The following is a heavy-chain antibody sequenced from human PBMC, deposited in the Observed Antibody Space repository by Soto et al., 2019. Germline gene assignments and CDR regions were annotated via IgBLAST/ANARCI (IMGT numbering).Heavy chain of an antibody. Sequence: GASVKVSCKVSGYTLTELSMHWVRQAPGKGLEWMGGFDPEDGETIYAQKFQGRVTMTEDTSTDTAYMELSSLRSEDTAVYYCATTRIAAAGTFLPLDYWGQGTLVTVS. CDR1: GYTLTELS. J-gene: IGHJ4*02. CDR2: FDPEDGET. CDR3: ATTRIAAAGTFLPLDY. D-gene: IGHD6-13*01. V-gene: IGHV1-24*01.